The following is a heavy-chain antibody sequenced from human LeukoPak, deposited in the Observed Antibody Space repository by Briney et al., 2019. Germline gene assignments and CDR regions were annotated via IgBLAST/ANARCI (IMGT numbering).Heavy chain of an antibody. CDR1: GDTVRKYA. V-gene: IGHV1-69*01. CDR2: IISTYGAS. D-gene: IGHD5-18*01. J-gene: IGHJ4*02. CDR3: ARDRTGYGNYYFHS. Sequence: SVKVSCKSSGDTVRKYAIGWVRQAPGQGLEWIGGIISTYGASNYAQKFQGRVTLTADESANTAYMELRSLRSEDTAVYYCARDRTGYGNYYFHSWGQGTPVTVSS.